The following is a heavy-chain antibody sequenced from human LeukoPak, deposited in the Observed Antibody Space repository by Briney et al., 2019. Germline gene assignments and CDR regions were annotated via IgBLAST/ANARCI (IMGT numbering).Heavy chain of an antibody. CDR1: GYTFTSYG. CDR3: ARSLLVVPDASGEHDAFDM. J-gene: IGHJ3*02. D-gene: IGHD2-8*02. V-gene: IGHV1-18*01. Sequence: SVKVSCKASGYTFTSYGISWVRQAPGQGLEWVGWISAYNGDTKYAQNFQDRVTMTTDTSTSTAYMELRSLTSDDTAVYYCARSLLVVPDASGEHDAFDMWGQGTMVTVSS. CDR2: ISAYNGDT.